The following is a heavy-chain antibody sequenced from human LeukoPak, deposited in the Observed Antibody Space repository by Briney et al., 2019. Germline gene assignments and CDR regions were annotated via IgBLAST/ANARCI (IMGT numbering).Heavy chain of an antibody. D-gene: IGHD2-2*01. CDR2: INPNSGGT. J-gene: IGHJ4*02. CDR1: GYTFTGYY. CDR3: ARDHPRRGYCSSTSCPNTSDY. Sequence: ASVKVSCKASGYTFTGYYMHWVRQAPGQGLEWMGRINPNSGGTNYAQKFQGRVTMTRDTSISTAYMELSRLRSDDTAVYYCARDHPRRGYCSSTSCPNTSDYWGQGTLVTVSS. V-gene: IGHV1-2*06.